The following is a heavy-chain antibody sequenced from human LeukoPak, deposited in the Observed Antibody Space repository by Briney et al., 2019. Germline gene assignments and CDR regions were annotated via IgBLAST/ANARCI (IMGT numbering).Heavy chain of an antibody. V-gene: IGHV4-4*02. CDR2: MYHTGGF. CDR1: GGSINSINW. CDR3: ARNPRDGHTFDY. Sequence: KPSGTLSLTCAVSGGSINSINWWSWVRQPPGQGLEWIGEMYHTGGFNYNPSLKSRVTISLDKSQNQFSLRLSSVTAADTAVYYCARNPRDGHTFDYWGQGTLVTVSS. J-gene: IGHJ4*02.